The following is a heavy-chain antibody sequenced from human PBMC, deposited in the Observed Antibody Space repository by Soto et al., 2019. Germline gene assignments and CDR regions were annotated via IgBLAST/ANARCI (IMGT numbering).Heavy chain of an antibody. CDR3: AGRLPGRIVVAGQLDY. V-gene: IGHV4-39*01. Sequence: SETLSLTCTVSGGSIRSSSYYWAWIRQPPGKGLEWIGSIFYSGTTYYNPSLKSRVTISIDTSKSQFSLKLSSVSAADTAIYYCAGRLPGRIVVAGQLDYWGQGTLVTVSS. J-gene: IGHJ4*02. CDR2: IFYSGTT. D-gene: IGHD6-13*01. CDR1: GGSIRSSSYY.